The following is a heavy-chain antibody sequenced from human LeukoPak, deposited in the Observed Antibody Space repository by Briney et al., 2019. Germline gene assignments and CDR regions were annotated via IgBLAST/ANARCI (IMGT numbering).Heavy chain of an antibody. D-gene: IGHD3-22*01. CDR1: GYTFTSYD. J-gene: IGHJ4*02. Sequence: ASVKVSCKASGYTFTSYDINWVRQATGQGLEWMGLMNPNSGNTGYAQKFQGRVTITRNTSISTAYMELSSLRSEDTAVYYCARMTGYMIEDYFDYWGQGTLVTVSS. CDR2: MNPNSGNT. CDR3: ARMTGYMIEDYFDY. V-gene: IGHV1-8*03.